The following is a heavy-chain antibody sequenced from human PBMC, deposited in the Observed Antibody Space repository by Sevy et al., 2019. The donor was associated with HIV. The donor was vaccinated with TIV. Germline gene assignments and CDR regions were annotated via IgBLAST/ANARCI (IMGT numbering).Heavy chain of an antibody. CDR3: AKGYCSGGSCPRDYYYYGMDV. J-gene: IGHJ6*02. Sequence: GGSLRLSCAASGFTFSSYAMNWVRQAPGKGLEWVSSISSSGRSTYYADSVEGRFTISRDNSENTQYLQMNSLRADDTAVYYCAKGYCSGGSCPRDYYYYGMDVWGQGTTVTVSS. CDR1: GFTFSSYA. D-gene: IGHD2-15*01. CDR2: ISSSGRST. V-gene: IGHV3-23*01.